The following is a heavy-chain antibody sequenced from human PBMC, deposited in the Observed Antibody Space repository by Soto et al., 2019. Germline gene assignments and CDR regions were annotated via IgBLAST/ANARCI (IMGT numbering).Heavy chain of an antibody. CDR2: ISAYNDNT. J-gene: IGHJ4*02. CDR1: GYTFTSYG. V-gene: IGHV1-18*04. Sequence: ASVKVSCKASGYTFTSYGLNWVRQAPGQGLEWMGWISAYNDNTYYAQKVQGRVILTIDTSTSTGSMELRSLISDDTAVYYCARGQIQSDFDYWGQGSLVTVSS. CDR3: ARGQIQSDFDY. D-gene: IGHD3-3*01.